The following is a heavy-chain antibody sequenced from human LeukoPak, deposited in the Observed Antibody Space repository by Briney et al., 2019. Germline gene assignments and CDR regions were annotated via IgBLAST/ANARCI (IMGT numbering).Heavy chain of an antibody. CDR2: INPNSGGT. V-gene: IGHV1-2*02. CDR1: GYTFTGYY. Sequence: ASVKVSCKASGYTFTGYYMHWVRQAPGQGLEWMGWINPNSGGTNYAQKFQGRVTMTRDTSISTAYMELSRLRSDDTAVYYCARDRSAVTMVRGVNYYYGMDVWGQGTTVTVSS. J-gene: IGHJ6*02. D-gene: IGHD3-10*01. CDR3: ARDRSAVTMVRGVNYYYGMDV.